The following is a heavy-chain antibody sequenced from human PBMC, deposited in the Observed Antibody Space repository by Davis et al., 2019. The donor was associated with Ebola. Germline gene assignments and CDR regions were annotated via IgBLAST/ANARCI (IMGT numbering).Heavy chain of an antibody. J-gene: IGHJ6*04. CDR2: IGIAGDT. D-gene: IGHD1-26*01. CDR1: GFTFSSYD. CDR3: ARGSAGLDV. V-gene: IGHV3-13*01. Sequence: PGGSLRLSFAASGFTFSSYDMHWVRQATGKGLEWVSAIGIAGDTYYPGSVKGRFTISRENAKNSLYLHMNNLRAGDTAVYYCARGSAGLDVWGKGTTVTVSS.